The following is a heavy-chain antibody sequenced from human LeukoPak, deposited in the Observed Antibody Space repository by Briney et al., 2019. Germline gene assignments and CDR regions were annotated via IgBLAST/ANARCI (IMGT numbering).Heavy chain of an antibody. CDR1: GYTFTGYY. V-gene: IGHV1-2*02. CDR2: INPNSGGT. J-gene: IGHJ4*02. D-gene: IGHD3-22*01. CDR3: ARDSTLRYYDSSGYYY. Sequence: ASVKVSCTASGYTFTGYYMHWVRQAPGQGLEWMGWINPNSGGTNYAQKFQGRVTMTRDTSISTAYMELSRLRSDDTAVYYCARDSTLRYYDSSGYYYWGQGTLVTVSS.